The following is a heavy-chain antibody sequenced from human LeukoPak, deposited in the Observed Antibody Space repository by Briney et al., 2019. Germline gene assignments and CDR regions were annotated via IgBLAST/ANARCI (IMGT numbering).Heavy chain of an antibody. Sequence: SETLSLTCTVSGGSISSSSYYWGWIRQPPGKGLEWIGSIYYSGSTYYNPSLKSRVTISVDTSKNQFSLKLSSVTAADTAVYYCARVWVDIVVVPAAKFYYYYYMDVWGKGTTVTVSS. V-gene: IGHV4-39*07. CDR2: IYYSGST. CDR1: GGSISSSSYY. J-gene: IGHJ6*03. D-gene: IGHD2-2*03. CDR3: ARVWVDIVVVPAAKFYYYYYMDV.